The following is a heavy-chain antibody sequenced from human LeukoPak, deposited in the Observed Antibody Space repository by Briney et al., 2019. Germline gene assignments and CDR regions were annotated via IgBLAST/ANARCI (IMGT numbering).Heavy chain of an antibody. V-gene: IGHV3-21*01. J-gene: IGHJ4*02. CDR3: ARGGIFGVVIYDY. D-gene: IGHD3-3*01. CDR1: GFTFSSYS. Sequence: GGSLRLSCAASGFTFSSYSMNWVRQAPGKGLEWVSFISSRSSYIYYADSVKGRFTISRDNAKNSLYLQMNSLRADDTAVYYCARGGIFGVVIYDYWGQGTLVTVSS. CDR2: ISSRSSYI.